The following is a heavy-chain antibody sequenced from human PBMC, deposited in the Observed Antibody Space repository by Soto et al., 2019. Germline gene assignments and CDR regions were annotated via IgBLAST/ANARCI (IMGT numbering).Heavy chain of an antibody. V-gene: IGHV3-23*01. CDR2: VNNNGGIT. CDR1: GFTFYSYA. CDR3: AKDRDYGSGRLDV. Sequence: PGGSLRLSCAASGFTFYSYAMSWLRQAPNKGLEWVSGVNNNGGITYYADSVKGRFTISRDNSKNTLYLQMNNLRAEDTAVYYCAKDRDYGSGRLDVWGQGTTVTVSS. D-gene: IGHD3-10*01. J-gene: IGHJ6*02.